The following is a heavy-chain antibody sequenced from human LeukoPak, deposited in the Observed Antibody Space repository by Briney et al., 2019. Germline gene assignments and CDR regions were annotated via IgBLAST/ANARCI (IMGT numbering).Heavy chain of an antibody. CDR2: IWYDGSNK. CDR3: ARALGYCSSTSCPRVPYYYDGMDV. J-gene: IGHJ6*02. Sequence: GGSLRLSCAASGFTFSSYGMHWVRQAPGKGLEWVAVIWYDGSNKYYADSVKGRFTISRDNSKNTLYLQMNSLRAEDTAVYYCARALGYCSSTSCPRVPYYYDGMDVWGQGTTVTVSS. D-gene: IGHD2-2*01. CDR1: GFTFSSYG. V-gene: IGHV3-33*01.